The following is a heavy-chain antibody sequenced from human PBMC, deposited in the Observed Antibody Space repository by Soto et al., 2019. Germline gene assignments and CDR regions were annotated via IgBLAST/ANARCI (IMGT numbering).Heavy chain of an antibody. J-gene: IGHJ6*02. CDR1: GDSIRSGTYS. CDR3: ARVPGP. CDR2: FWSTGTT. Sequence: PSETLSLTCTVSGDSIRSGTYSWGWIRQSPGKGLEWIGCFWSTGTTYYNPSLKGRVTISLDTSKNQFSLKLISVTAADTAVYYCARVPGPWGQGTTVTVSS. V-gene: IGHV4-39*07.